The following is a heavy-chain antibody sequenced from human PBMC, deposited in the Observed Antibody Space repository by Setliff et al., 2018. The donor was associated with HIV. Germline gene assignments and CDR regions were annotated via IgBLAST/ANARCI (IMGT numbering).Heavy chain of an antibody. Sequence: GGSLRLSCAASGLTFSSYAMSWVRQAPGKGLEWVSSISGSGGSPYYTDSVKGRFTISRDNSKNTLYLQMNSLRAEDTAVYYCAKDLVYYDSSGVLDYWGQGTLVTVSS. CDR3: AKDLVYYDSSGVLDY. D-gene: IGHD3-22*01. CDR1: GLTFSSYA. V-gene: IGHV3-23*01. CDR2: ISGSGGSP. J-gene: IGHJ4*02.